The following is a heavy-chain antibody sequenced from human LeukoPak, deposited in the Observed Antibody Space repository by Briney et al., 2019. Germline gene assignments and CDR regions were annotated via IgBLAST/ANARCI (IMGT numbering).Heavy chain of an antibody. CDR1: GYTLTELS. CDR3: ATAFRCGGDCYADY. D-gene: IGHD2-21*01. J-gene: IGHJ4*02. Sequence: GASVKVSCKVSGYTLTELSMHWVRQAPGKGLEWMGGFDPEDGETIYAQKFQGRVTMTEDTSTDTAYMELSSLRSEDTAVYYCATAFRCGGDCYADYWGQGTLVTVSS. CDR2: FDPEDGET. V-gene: IGHV1-24*01.